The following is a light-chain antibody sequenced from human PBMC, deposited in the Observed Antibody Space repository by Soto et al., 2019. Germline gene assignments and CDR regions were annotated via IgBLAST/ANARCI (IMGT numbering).Light chain of an antibody. CDR2: GAS. CDR3: EKNINWIGR. CDR1: QSVSYS. Sequence: EILLTQDTPPPSVFPGGRATLSCRASQSVSYSVGWYQQTTGQDPRLLIYGASIMDTVIPARFSRSGSGTENTLSISTLQSVDISEVISEKNINWIGRFGKGPRWIS. V-gene: IGKV3-15*01. J-gene: IGKJ1*01.